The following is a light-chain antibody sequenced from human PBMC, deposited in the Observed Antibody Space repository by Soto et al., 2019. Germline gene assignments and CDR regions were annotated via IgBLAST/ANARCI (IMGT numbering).Light chain of an antibody. V-gene: IGLV2-14*01. J-gene: IGLJ1*01. CDR1: SSDIGDYNY. CDR3: SSHSSSSTLYV. Sequence: QSALTQPASVSGSPGQSITISCTGTSSDIGDYNYVSWYRQHPGKAPKLMIYEVSYRPSGVSDRFSGSKSDNTASLTNSGLQAEDEAHYYCSSHSSSSTLYVFGTGTKLTVL. CDR2: EVS.